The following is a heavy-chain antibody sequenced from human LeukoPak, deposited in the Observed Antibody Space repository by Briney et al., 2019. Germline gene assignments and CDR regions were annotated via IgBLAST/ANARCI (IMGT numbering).Heavy chain of an antibody. CDR3: AHVVVGATGQRKQPFDY. V-gene: IGHV1-2*04. CDR1: GYTFTGYY. J-gene: IGHJ4*02. D-gene: IGHD1-26*01. Sequence: GASVKVSCKASGYTFTGYYMHWVRQAPGQELEWMGWINPNRGGTNYAQKFQGWVTMTRDTSISTAYMELSRLRSDDTAVYYCAHVVVGATGQRKQPFDYWGQGTLVTVSS. CDR2: INPNRGGT.